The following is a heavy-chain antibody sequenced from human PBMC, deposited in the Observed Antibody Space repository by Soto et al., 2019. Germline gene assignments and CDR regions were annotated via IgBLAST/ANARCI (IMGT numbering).Heavy chain of an antibody. J-gene: IGHJ6*02. D-gene: IGHD3-3*01. Sequence: ASVKVSCKASGYTFTGYYMHWVRQAPGQGLEWMGWINPNSGGTNYAQKFQGRVTMTRDTSISTAYMELSRLRSDDTAVYYCARERXYDFWSGYSDYYYGMDVWGQGTTVTVSS. CDR1: GYTFTGYY. CDR3: ARERXYDFWSGYSDYYYGMDV. V-gene: IGHV1-2*02. CDR2: INPNSGGT.